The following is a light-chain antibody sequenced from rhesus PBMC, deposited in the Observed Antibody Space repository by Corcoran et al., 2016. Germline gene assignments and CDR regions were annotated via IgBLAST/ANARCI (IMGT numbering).Light chain of an antibody. CDR1: QGISNW. V-gene: IGKV1-69*01. Sequence: DIQMTQSPSPLSASVGDRVTISCRASQGISNWLAWYQQKPGKAPRLLIYRASNLETGVPSRFSGSGSGTDFTLTIINLQPEDVATYYCQQYDNSPWTFGQGTKVEIK. J-gene: IGKJ1*01. CDR3: QQYDNSPWT. CDR2: RAS.